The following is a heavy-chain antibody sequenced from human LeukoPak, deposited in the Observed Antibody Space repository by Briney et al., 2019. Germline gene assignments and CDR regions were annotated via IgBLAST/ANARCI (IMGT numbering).Heavy chain of an antibody. J-gene: IGHJ4*02. CDR1: GYSISRGYY. V-gene: IGHV4-38-2*01. CDR2: IYHGGST. CDR3: AGWFGELLSLFAY. Sequence: WETLSLTCAVSGYSISRGYYGGWIRQPPGKGLEWIGRIYHGGSTYYNPSLKSRVTLSVDTSKNQFSLKVRSVTAADTAVYYCAGWFGELLSLFAYWGQGTLVTVSS. D-gene: IGHD3-10*01.